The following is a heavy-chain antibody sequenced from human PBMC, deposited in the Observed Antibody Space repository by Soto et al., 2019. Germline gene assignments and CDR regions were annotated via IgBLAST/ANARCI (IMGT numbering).Heavy chain of an antibody. D-gene: IGHD1-26*01. CDR2: IYTSGST. Sequence: PSETLSLTCTVCGGSISSYYWSWIRQPAGKGLEWIGRIYTSGSTNYNPSLKSRVTMSVDTSKNQFSLKLSSVTAADTAVYYCARVHGSYVFEWFDPWGQGTLVTVSS. J-gene: IGHJ5*02. CDR3: ARVHGSYVFEWFDP. CDR1: GGSISSYY. V-gene: IGHV4-4*07.